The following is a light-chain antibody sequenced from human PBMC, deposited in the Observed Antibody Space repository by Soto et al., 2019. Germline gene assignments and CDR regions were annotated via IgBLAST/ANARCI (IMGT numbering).Light chain of an antibody. J-gene: IGKJ1*01. CDR1: QSISSW. CDR2: KAS. V-gene: IGKV1-5*03. Sequence: DIQMTQSPSTLSAFVGDRVTITCRASQSISSWLAWYQQKPGKAPKLLISKASSLESGVPSRFSGSGSGTELTLTISSLQPDDFATYYCQQYSGLWTFGQGTKVEIK. CDR3: QQYSGLWT.